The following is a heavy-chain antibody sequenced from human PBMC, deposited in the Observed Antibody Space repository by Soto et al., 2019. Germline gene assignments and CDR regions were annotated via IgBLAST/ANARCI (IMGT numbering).Heavy chain of an antibody. D-gene: IGHD4-17*01. CDR2: MNPNNGNT. J-gene: IGHJ5*02. CDR1: GYTLTSYA. V-gene: IGHV1-8*01. Sequence: QVQLVQSGAEVKKPGASVKVSCKASGYTLTSYAINWVRQATGQGLEWLGWMNPNNGNTGYAQKFQGRVXXTXDXXINTAYMELSSLRSEDTAVYYCARDYGGNSGWFDPWGQGTLVTVSS. CDR3: ARDYGGNSGWFDP.